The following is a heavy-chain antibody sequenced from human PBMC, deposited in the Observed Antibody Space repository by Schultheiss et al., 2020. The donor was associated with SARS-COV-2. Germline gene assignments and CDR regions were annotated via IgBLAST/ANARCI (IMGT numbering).Heavy chain of an antibody. J-gene: IGHJ6*02. Sequence: SETLSLTCAVSGGSISSSNWWSWVRQPPGKGLEWIGYIYYSGSTYYNPSLKSRVTISVDTSKNQFSLKLSSVTAADTAVYYCARGQPHYDILTGYYRSYYYGMDVWGQGTTVTVSS. V-gene: IGHV4-4*02. CDR3: ARGQPHYDILTGYYRSYYYGMDV. D-gene: IGHD3-9*01. CDR2: IYYSGST. CDR1: GGSISSSNW.